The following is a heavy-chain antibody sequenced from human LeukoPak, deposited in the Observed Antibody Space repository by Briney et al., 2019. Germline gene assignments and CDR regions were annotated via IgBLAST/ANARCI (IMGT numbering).Heavy chain of an antibody. D-gene: IGHD6-13*01. CDR2: ISYDGSNK. CDR1: GFTFSSYA. J-gene: IGHJ4*02. V-gene: IGHV3-30-3*01. CDR3: AKDLQYSSSWYDGYIDY. Sequence: GGSLRLSCAASGFTFSSYAMHWVRQAPGKGLEWVAVISYDGSNKYYADSVKGRFTISRDNSKNTLYLQMNSLRAEDTAVYYCAKDLQYSSSWYDGYIDYWGQGTLVTVSA.